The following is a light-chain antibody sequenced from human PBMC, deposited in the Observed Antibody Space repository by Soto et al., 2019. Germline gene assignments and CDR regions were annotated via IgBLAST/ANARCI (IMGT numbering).Light chain of an antibody. Sequence: QSALTQPASVSGSHGQSITISCTGTSSDVGDYNYVSWYQQHPGKAPKLVIFDVSDRPSGVSNRFSGSKSGNTASLTISGLQAEDEADYYCSSYTSSSTRVFGTGTQLTVL. CDR3: SSYTSSSTRV. J-gene: IGLJ1*01. CDR1: SSDVGDYNY. V-gene: IGLV2-14*01. CDR2: DVS.